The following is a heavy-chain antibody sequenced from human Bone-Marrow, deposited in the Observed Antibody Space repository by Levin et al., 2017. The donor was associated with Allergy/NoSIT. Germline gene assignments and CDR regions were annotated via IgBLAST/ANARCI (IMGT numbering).Heavy chain of an antibody. CDR3: AKDSGAVEDIVVVPAAMLAY. Sequence: TGGSLRLSCAASGFTFSSYAMSWVRQAPGKGLEWVSAISGSGGSTYYADSVKGRFTISRDNSKNTLYLQMNSLRAEDTAVYYCAKDSGAVEDIVVVPAAMLAYWGQGTLVTVSS. CDR2: ISGSGGST. J-gene: IGHJ4*02. D-gene: IGHD2-2*01. V-gene: IGHV3-23*01. CDR1: GFTFSSYA.